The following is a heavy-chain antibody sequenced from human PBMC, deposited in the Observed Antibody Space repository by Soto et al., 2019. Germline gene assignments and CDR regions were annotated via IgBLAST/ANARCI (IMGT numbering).Heavy chain of an antibody. CDR2: IYYSGST. CDR1: GGSINNYY. Sequence: SETLSLTCTLSGGSINNYYWSWIRQPPGKGLEWIGYIYYSGSTSYNPSLKSRVTISVDTSKNQFSLKLSAVTAADTAVYYCARGRTTMTTNYFDYWGQGTLVTVSS. D-gene: IGHD3-22*01. CDR3: ARGRTTMTTNYFDY. V-gene: IGHV4-59*01. J-gene: IGHJ4*02.